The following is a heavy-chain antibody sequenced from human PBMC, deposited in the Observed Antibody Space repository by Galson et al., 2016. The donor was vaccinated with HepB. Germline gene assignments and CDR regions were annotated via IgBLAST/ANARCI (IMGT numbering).Heavy chain of an antibody. CDR2: ISGSGGGT. D-gene: IGHD3-3*01. J-gene: IGHJ4*02. CDR1: GFTSSDHE. V-gene: IGHV3-23*01. Sequence: SLRLSCAASGFTSSDHEIHWVRQAPGKGLEWVSTISGSGGGTYSADSVKGRVLISRDNSKNTLSLQIDSLRAEDSAIYYCAKLTSYDFWSGSYDGVFDYWGQGTLVTVSS. CDR3: AKLTSYDFWSGSYDGVFDY.